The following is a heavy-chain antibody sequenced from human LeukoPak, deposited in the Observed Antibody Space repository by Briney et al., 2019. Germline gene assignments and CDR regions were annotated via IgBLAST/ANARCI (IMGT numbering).Heavy chain of an antibody. CDR1: GFTFSSCA. Sequence: PGRSLRLSCAASGFTFSSCAMHWVRQAPGKGLEWVAVISYDGSSKYYADSVKGRFTISRDNSKNTLYLQMNSLRAEDTAVYYCAREFRGWYFDQWGQGTLVTVSS. CDR2: ISYDGSSK. CDR3: AREFRGWYFDQ. J-gene: IGHJ4*02. D-gene: IGHD6-19*01. V-gene: IGHV3-30-3*01.